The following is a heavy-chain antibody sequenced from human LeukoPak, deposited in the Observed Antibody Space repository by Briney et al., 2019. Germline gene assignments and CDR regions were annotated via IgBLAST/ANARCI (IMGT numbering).Heavy chain of an antibody. CDR3: ATGGGQNQYGGYFDY. CDR1: RYTFTGYY. CDR2: INPNSGGT. Sequence: GASVKVSCKASRYTFTGYYMHWVRQAPGQGLEWMGWINPNSGGTNYAQKFQGRVTMTRDTSISTAYMELSRLRSDDTAVYYCATGGGQNQYGGYFDYWGQGTLVTVSS. V-gene: IGHV1-2*02. J-gene: IGHJ4*02. D-gene: IGHD4/OR15-4a*01.